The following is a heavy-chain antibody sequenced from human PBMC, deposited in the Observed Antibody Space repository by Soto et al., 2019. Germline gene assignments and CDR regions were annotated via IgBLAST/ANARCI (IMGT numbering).Heavy chain of an antibody. CDR3: ARDRDRAYCSGGSCSHDAFDI. CDR1: GFTFSSYS. CDR2: ISSSSSYI. V-gene: IGHV3-21*01. J-gene: IGHJ3*02. Sequence: EVQLVESGGGLVKPGGSLRLSCAASGFTFSSYSMNWVRQAPGKGLEWVSSISSSSSYIYYADSVKGRFTISRDNAKNSLYLQMNSLRAEDTAVYYCARDRDRAYCSGGSCSHDAFDIWGQGTMVTVSS. D-gene: IGHD2-15*01.